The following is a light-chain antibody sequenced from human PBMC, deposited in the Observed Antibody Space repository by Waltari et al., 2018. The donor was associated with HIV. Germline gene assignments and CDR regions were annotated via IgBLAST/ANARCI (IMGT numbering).Light chain of an antibody. V-gene: IGLV3-25*03. CDR2: KDS. J-gene: IGLJ3*02. CDR1: ALPKQY. Sequence: SYELTQPPSVSVSPGQTARITCSGDALPKQYAYWYQQKPGQAPGLVIYKDSERPSGIHERFVGSSARTTVTLTISGVQAEGEADYYCQSADSSGTPWVFGGGTKLTVL. CDR3: QSADSSGTPWV.